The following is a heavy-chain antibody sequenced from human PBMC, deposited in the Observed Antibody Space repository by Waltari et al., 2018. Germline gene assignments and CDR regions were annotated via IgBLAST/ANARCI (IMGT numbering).Heavy chain of an antibody. D-gene: IGHD2-15*01. CDR2: IYYSGGT. Sequence: QVQLQESGPGLVKPSETLSLTCSVSGGSISSRSYYWGWIRQAPGKGLEWIGYIYYSGGTNYTPSLKRRVTISVDTSKNRFSLKRRCVTAADTAVYYCAGGGGATDWYFDLWGRGTLVTVSS. CDR1: GGSISSRSYY. CDR3: AGGGGATDWYFDL. J-gene: IGHJ2*01. V-gene: IGHV4-61*01.